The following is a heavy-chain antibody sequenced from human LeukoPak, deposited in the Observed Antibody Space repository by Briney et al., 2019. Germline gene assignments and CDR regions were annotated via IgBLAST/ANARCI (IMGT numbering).Heavy chain of an antibody. D-gene: IGHD3-22*01. V-gene: IGHV1-18*01. CDR1: GYTFTSYG. CDR3: ARGKEYYYDSSGYYFRYFDY. CDR2: ISACNGNT. Sequence: ASVKVSCKASGYTFTSYGISWVRQAPGQGLEWMGWISACNGNTNYAQNLQGRVTMTTDTSTSTAYMELRSLRSDDTAVYYRARGKEYYYDSSGYYFRYFDYWGQGTLVTVSS. J-gene: IGHJ4*02.